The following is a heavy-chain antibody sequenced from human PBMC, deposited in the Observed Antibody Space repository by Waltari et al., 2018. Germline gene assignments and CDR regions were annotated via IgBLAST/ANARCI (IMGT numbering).Heavy chain of an antibody. CDR3: ARTSGIADAFDI. CDR1: GYSISSGYY. D-gene: IGHD6-13*01. CDR2: IYHSGST. Sequence: QVQLQESGPGLVKPSETLSLTCAVSGYSISSGYYWGWIRQPPGKGLEGIGSIYHSGSTYYNPSLKSRVTISVDTSKNQCSLKLSSVTAADTAVYYCARTSGIADAFDIWGQGTMVTVSS. J-gene: IGHJ3*02. V-gene: IGHV4-38-2*01.